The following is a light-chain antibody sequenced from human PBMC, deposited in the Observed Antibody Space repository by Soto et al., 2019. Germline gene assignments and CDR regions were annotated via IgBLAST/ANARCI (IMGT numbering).Light chain of an antibody. CDR1: SSDVGGYNY. CDR2: DVS. CDR3: SSYTSSSTLYF. V-gene: IGLV2-14*01. J-gene: IGLJ1*01. Sequence: QSALTQPASVSGSPGQSITISCTGTSSDVGGYNYVSWYQQHPGKAPTLMIYDVSNRPSGVSNRFSGSKSGNTASLTISGLQADDEADYYCSSYTSSSTLYFFGTGTKLTVL.